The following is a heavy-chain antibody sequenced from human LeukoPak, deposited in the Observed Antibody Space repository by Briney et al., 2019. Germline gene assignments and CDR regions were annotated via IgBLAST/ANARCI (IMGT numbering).Heavy chain of an antibody. J-gene: IGHJ4*02. Sequence: ASVKGSCKASGYTFTSYGISWVRQAPGQGLEWMGWISAYNGNTNYAQKLQGRVTMTTDTSTSTAYMELRSLRSDDTAVYYCARDLEYNSGHFFDYWGQGTLVTVSS. CDR3: ARDLEYNSGHFFDY. CDR1: GYTFTSYG. D-gene: IGHD5-12*01. V-gene: IGHV1-18*01. CDR2: ISAYNGNT.